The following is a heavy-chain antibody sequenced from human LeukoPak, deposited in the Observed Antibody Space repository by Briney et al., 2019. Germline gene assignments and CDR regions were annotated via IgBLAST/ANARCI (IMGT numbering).Heavy chain of an antibody. CDR3: ARVVTGYYYYMDV. CDR2: IIPIFGTA. J-gene: IGHJ6*03. V-gene: IGHV1-69*13. Sequence: ASVKVSCKASGGTFSSYAISWLRQAPGQGLEWMGGIIPIFGTANYAQKFQGRVTITADESTSTAYMELSSLRSEDTAVYYCARVVTGYYYYMDVWGKGTTVTVSS. D-gene: IGHD5-18*01. CDR1: GGTFSSYA.